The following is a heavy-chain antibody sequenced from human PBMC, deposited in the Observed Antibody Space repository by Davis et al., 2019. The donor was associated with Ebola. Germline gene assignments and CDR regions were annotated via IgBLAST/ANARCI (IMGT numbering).Heavy chain of an antibody. CDR3: ARDDRYSHSWLGWTY. V-gene: IGHV1-46*01. D-gene: IGHD3-9*01. J-gene: IGHJ4*02. Sequence: ASVKVSCKASGYTFTNYFLHWVRQAPGQGFKWMGIISPSVDIKTYALKFQGRVTMTKDTSTSTVYMELSSLISEDTAVYYCARDDRYSHSWLGWTYWGQGTLVTVSS. CDR1: GYTFTNYF. CDR2: ISPSVDIK.